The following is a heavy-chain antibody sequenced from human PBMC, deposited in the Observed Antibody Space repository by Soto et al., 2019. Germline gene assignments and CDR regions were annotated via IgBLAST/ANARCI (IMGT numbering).Heavy chain of an antibody. CDR1: GGTFSSYA. Sequence: SVKVSCKASGGTFSSYAISWVRLAPGQGLEWMGGIIPIFGTANYAQKFQGRVTITADESTSTAYMELSSLRSEDTAVYYCAITVVPAAAHYYGMDVWGQGTTVTVSS. J-gene: IGHJ6*02. V-gene: IGHV1-69*13. CDR2: IIPIFGTA. CDR3: AITVVPAAAHYYGMDV. D-gene: IGHD2-2*01.